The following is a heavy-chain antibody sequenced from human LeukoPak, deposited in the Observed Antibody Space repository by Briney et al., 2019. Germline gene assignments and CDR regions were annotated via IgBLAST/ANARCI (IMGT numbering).Heavy chain of an antibody. CDR2: LSGSGGNT. CDR3: AKEPSGGWPFDY. J-gene: IGHJ4*02. Sequence: PGGSLRLSCAASGFTFSNYAMSWVRQAPGKGLEWVSGLSGSGGNTIYADSVKGRITISRDNSKNTMFLQMNSLRAEDTAVYYCAKEPSGGWPFDYWGQGTLVTVFS. D-gene: IGHD2-15*01. V-gene: IGHV3-23*01. CDR1: GFTFSNYA.